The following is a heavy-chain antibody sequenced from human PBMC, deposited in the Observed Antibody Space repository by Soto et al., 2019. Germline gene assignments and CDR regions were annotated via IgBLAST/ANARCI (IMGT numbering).Heavy chain of an antibody. D-gene: IGHD3-22*01. V-gene: IGHV1-2*02. J-gene: IGHJ4*02. CDR1: GYAFTGYY. CDR2: ISTSSGSGCT. Sequence: APVKVSCKVSGYAFTGYYMTWVQQAPGPVVQSLGCISTSSGSGCTNYAQKLQGRVTMTRDTPTTTAYMELSRLRSDDTAVYFCARVYYYYDTTVYYSLDYWGQGTLVTVSS. CDR3: ARVYYYYDTTVYYSLDY.